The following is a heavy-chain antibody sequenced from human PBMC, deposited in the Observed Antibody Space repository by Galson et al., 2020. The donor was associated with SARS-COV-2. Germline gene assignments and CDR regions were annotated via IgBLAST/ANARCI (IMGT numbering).Heavy chain of an antibody. CDR3: AAAQVVYCTNGVCYDYYYGMDV. Sequence: ASVKVSCKVSGYTLTELSMHWVRQAPGKGLEWMGGFDPEDGETIYAQKFQGRVTITEDTSTDTAYMELSSLRSEDTAVYYCAAAQVVYCTNGVCYDYYYGMDVWGQGTTVTVSS. D-gene: IGHD2-8*01. CDR1: GYTLTELS. CDR2: FDPEDGET. J-gene: IGHJ6*02. V-gene: IGHV1-24*01.